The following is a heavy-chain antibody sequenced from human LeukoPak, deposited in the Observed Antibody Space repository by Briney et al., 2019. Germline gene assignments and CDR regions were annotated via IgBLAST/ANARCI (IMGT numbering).Heavy chain of an antibody. CDR1: GFTVSSNY. CDR3: ARSPPNWGLKYYFDY. CDR2: IYSGGST. Sequence: GGSLRLSCAASGFTVSSNYMSWVRQAPGKGLAWVSVIYSGGSTYYADSVKGRFTISRDNSKNTLYLQMNSLRAEDTAVYYCARSPPNWGLKYYFDYWGQGTLVTVSS. J-gene: IGHJ4*02. V-gene: IGHV3-53*01. D-gene: IGHD7-27*01.